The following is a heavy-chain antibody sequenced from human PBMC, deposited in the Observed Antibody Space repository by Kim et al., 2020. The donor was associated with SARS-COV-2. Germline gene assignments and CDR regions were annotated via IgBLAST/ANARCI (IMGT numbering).Heavy chain of an antibody. J-gene: IGHJ6*02. CDR2: IYYSGST. CDR3: ARDRAAAAGTEGMDV. Sequence: SETLSLTCTVSGGSISSGGYYWSWIRQHPGKGLEWIGYIYYSGSTYYNPSLKSRVTISVDTSKNQFSLKLSSVTAADTAVYYCARDRAAAAGTEGMDVWGQGTTVTVSS. V-gene: IGHV4-31*03. CDR1: GGSISSGGYY. D-gene: IGHD6-13*01.